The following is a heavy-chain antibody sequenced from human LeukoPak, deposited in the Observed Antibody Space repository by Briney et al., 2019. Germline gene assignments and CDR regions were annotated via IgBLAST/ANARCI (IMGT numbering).Heavy chain of an antibody. CDR2: ISSTSGYI. CDR1: GFTFTNYR. D-gene: IGHD4-17*01. V-gene: IGHV3-21*01. J-gene: IGHJ3*02. Sequence: GGSLRLSCAASGFTFTNYRMPWVRPAPGKGLEWVSSISSTSGYIFYADSVQGRFTISRDNAKSSLYLQMNSLRAEDTAVYYCARENGDYADAFDIWGQGTMVTVSS. CDR3: ARENGDYADAFDI.